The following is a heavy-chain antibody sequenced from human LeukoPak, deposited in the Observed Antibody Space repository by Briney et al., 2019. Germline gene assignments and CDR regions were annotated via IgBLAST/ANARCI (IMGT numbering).Heavy chain of an antibody. Sequence: GESLRLACAASGFTFTSYSMNCVRQAQGNGLEWDSSISSRSSYIYYADSVKGRFTISRGNAKNPMYLQMNGLSAEDTAVYYCAREGETGFDYWGQGTLVTVSS. CDR3: AREGETGFDY. D-gene: IGHD3-9*01. CDR2: ISSRSSYI. V-gene: IGHV3-21*01. J-gene: IGHJ4*02. CDR1: GFTFTSYS.